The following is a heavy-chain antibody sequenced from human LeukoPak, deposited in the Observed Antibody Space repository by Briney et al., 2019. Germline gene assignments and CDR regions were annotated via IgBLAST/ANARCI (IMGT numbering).Heavy chain of an antibody. CDR1: GFTFSSYS. CDR3: ASAKYGSGSYYDY. J-gene: IGHJ4*02. CDR2: ISSSSSYI. D-gene: IGHD3-10*01. V-gene: IGHV3-21*01. Sequence: GGTLRLSCAVSGFTFSSYSMNWVRQAPGKGLEWVSSISSSSSYIYYADSAKGRFTISRDDAKNSMYLQMNSLNAEDTAVYYCASAKYGSGSYYDYWGQGTLVTVSS.